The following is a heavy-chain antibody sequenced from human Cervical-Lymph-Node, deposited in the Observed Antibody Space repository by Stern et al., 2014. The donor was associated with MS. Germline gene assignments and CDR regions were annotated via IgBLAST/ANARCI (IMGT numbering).Heavy chain of an antibody. CDR1: GGTFSSHS. D-gene: IGHD1-20*01. J-gene: IGHJ5*02. V-gene: IGHV1-69*01. CDR3: AAAGIAGSQNWFDP. CDR2: IVPIFGSA. Sequence: QVQLVQSGAEVKKPGSSVRVSCKASGGTFSSHSVSWVRQAPGQGLEWMGGIVPIFGSANYAQKFQGRVTITADEATSTAYMELSSLRSEDTAIYYCAAAGIAGSQNWFDPWGQGTQVTVSS.